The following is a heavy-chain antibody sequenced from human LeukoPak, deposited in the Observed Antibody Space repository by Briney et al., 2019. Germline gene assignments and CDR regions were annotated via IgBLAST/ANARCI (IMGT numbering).Heavy chain of an antibody. V-gene: IGHV4-59*12. CDR1: SGSFRTYY. J-gene: IGHJ4*02. CDR3: ARGRDRYPGRY. Sequence: PSETLSLTCTVSSGSFRTYYWSCIRQPPGQGLGWIGYIFYNEGTSYNPSLKSRVNISVDTSKNQLSLKLRSVNAADTAVYYCARGRDRYPGRYWGQGTLVTVSS. CDR2: IFYNEGT. D-gene: IGHD5-24*01.